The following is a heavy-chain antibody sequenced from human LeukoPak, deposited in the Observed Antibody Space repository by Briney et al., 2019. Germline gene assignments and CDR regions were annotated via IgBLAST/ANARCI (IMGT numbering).Heavy chain of an antibody. D-gene: IGHD3-9*01. CDR2: ISYSGNT. V-gene: IGHV4-61*01. CDR1: GDSVSSDSYY. CDR3: ARDGGRYFPNYGMDV. J-gene: IGHJ6*02. Sequence: SETLSLTCSVSGDSVSSDSYYWSWIRQPPGKGLEWIGSISYSGNTDYNPSLKSRLTISVDTSKNQFSLKLSSVTAADTAVYYCARDGGRYFPNYGMDVWGQGTTVTVSS.